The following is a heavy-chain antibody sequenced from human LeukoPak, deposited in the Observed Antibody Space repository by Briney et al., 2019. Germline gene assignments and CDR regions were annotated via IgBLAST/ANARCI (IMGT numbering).Heavy chain of an antibody. CDR1: GYTFTSYG. Sequence: ASVKVSCKASGYTFTSYGISWVRQAPGQGLEWMGWISAYNGNTNYAQKLQGRVTMTTDTSTSTAYMELRSLRSDDTAVYYCARDLIGYDSSGYWDWFDPWGQGTLVTVSS. CDR2: ISAYNGNT. V-gene: IGHV1-18*01. D-gene: IGHD3-22*01. CDR3: ARDLIGYDSSGYWDWFDP. J-gene: IGHJ5*02.